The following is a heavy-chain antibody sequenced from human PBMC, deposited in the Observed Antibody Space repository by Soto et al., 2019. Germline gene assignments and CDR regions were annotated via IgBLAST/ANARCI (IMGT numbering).Heavy chain of an antibody. D-gene: IGHD2-2*01. CDR2: ISGSGGST. CDR3: AKGRGYCSSTSCYVGSDY. V-gene: IGHV3-23*01. CDR1: GFTFSSYA. Sequence: EVQLLESGGGLVQPGGSLRLSCAASGFTFSSYAMSWVRQAPGKGLEWVSAISGSGGSTYYARSVKGRFTISRDNSKKTLYLQMNSLRAEDTAVYYCAKGRGYCSSTSCYVGSDYWGQGTLVTVSS. J-gene: IGHJ4*02.